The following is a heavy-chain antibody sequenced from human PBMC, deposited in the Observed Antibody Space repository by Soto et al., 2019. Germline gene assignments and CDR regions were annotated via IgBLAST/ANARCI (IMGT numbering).Heavy chain of an antibody. J-gene: IGHJ4*02. D-gene: IGHD6-13*01. CDR3: ARNGHSSSWFPDY. Sequence: PSETLSLTCAVYGGSFSGYYGSWIRQPPGKGLEWIGEINHSGSTNYNPSLKSRVTISVDTSKDQFSLKLSSVTAADTAVYYCARNGHSSSWFPDYWGQGTLVTVSS. CDR1: GGSFSGYY. V-gene: IGHV4-34*01. CDR2: INHSGST.